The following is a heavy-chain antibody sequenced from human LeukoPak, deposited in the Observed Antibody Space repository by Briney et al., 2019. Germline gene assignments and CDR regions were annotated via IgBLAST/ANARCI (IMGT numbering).Heavy chain of an antibody. CDR3: ARSYRGSYQFDY. D-gene: IGHD1-26*01. V-gene: IGHV1-2*06. J-gene: IGHJ4*02. Sequence: ASVKVSCKASGYTFTGYYTHWLRQAPGQGLEWMGRINPNSGGTNYAQKFQGRVTMTRDMSISTAYMELSRLRSDDTAVYYCARSYRGSYQFDYWGQGTLVTVSS. CDR1: GYTFTGYY. CDR2: INPNSGGT.